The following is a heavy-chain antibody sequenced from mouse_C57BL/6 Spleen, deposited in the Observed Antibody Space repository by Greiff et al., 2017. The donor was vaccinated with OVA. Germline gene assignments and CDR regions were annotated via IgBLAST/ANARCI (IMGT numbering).Heavy chain of an antibody. D-gene: IGHD2-4*01. CDR3: AREDEYDEDFAY. J-gene: IGHJ3*01. CDR2: IHPNSGST. CDR1: GYTFTSYW. V-gene: IGHV1-64*01. Sequence: VKLQQPGAELVKPGASVKLSCKASGYTFTSYWMHWVKQRPGPGLEWIGMIHPNSGSTNYNEKFKSKATLTVDKSSSTAYMQLSSLTSEDSAVYYCAREDEYDEDFAYWGQGTLVTVSA.